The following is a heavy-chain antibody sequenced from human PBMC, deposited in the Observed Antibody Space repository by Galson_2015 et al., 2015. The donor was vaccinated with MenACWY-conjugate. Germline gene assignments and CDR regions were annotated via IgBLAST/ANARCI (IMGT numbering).Heavy chain of an antibody. V-gene: IGHV3-15*01. Sequence: SLLLSCAGSAFSFRYAYMSWVRQAPVTGLVCVVRIKTQPGGGKIDYAAPVNGRFTISRDDSQHTLSLQMNSLKIKDKAVYYCTSNNPDSWGGLLCHFYMDVWGKGIKVTVSS. CDR3: TSNNPDSWGGLLCHFYMDV. CDR2: IKTQPGGGKI. CDR1: AFSFRYAY. D-gene: IGHD2-21*01. J-gene: IGHJ6*03.